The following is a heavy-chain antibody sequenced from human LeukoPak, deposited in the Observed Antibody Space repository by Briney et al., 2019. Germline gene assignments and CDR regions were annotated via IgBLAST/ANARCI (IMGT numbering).Heavy chain of an antibody. V-gene: IGHV3-43*02. Sequence: PGGSLRLSCAACGFTFDDYAMHWVRQAPGKGLEWVSLISGDGGSTYYADSVKGRFTISRDNSKNSLYLQMNSLRTEDTALYYCANDWDSSGFDYWGQGTLVTVSS. CDR2: ISGDGGST. D-gene: IGHD3-22*01. CDR3: ANDWDSSGFDY. CDR1: GFTFDDYA. J-gene: IGHJ4*02.